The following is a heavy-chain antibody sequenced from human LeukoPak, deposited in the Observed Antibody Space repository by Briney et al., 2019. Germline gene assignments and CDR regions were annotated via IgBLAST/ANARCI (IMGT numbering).Heavy chain of an antibody. CDR3: AHSLYDSSGYYYFDY. V-gene: IGHV2-5*01. CDR2: NYWNDDK. CDR1: GFSLSTSGVA. Sequence: ESGPTLVNPTQTLTLTCTFSGFSLSTSGVAVGWIRQPPGNALEWLALNYWNDDKRYSPSLRSRLTSTKDTSKYRVVLTMTNMDPVDTATYYCAHSLYDSSGYYYFDYWGHGTLVTVSS. J-gene: IGHJ4*01. D-gene: IGHD3-22*01.